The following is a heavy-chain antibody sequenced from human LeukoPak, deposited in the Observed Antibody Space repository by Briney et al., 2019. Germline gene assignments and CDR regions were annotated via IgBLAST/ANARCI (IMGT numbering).Heavy chain of an antibody. V-gene: IGHV4-30-2*01. CDR3: ARIRVDGSGSFQPMRYFDL. CDR2: IYHSGST. Sequence: SETLSLTCAVSGGSISSGGYSWSWIRQPPGKGLEWIGYIYHSGSTYYNPSLKSRVTISVDTIKNQFSLKLSSVTAADTAVYYCARIRVDGSGSFQPMRYFDLWGRGTLVTVSS. CDR1: GGSISSGGYS. D-gene: IGHD3-10*01. J-gene: IGHJ2*01.